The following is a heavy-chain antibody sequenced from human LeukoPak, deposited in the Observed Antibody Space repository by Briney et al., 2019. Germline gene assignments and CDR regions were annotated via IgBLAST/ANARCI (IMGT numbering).Heavy chain of an antibody. Sequence: SESLSLTCTVSGGSISSYHWSCIRDAAGKGLVWIGRIYTNETTNYNPPLKSRVTISIDTSKNEFSLRLRSVTAADTAVYYCARNRGSHRYYYGLDVWGQGTTVTVSS. V-gene: IGHV4-4*07. CDR3: ARNRGSHRYYYGLDV. CDR1: GGSISSYH. CDR2: IYTNETT. J-gene: IGHJ6*02. D-gene: IGHD1-26*01.